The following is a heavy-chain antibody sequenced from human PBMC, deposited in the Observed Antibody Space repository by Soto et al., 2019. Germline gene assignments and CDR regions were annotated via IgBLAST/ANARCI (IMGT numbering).Heavy chain of an antibody. CDR2: IKQDGSEK. CDR1: GFTFSSYW. J-gene: IGHJ4*02. CDR3: ASSYGDYGVDY. Sequence: GGSLRVSCAASGFTFSSYWMSWVRQAPGKGLEWVANIKQDGSEKYYVDSVEGRFTISRDNAENSLYLQMNSLRAEDTAVYYCASSYGDYGVDYWGQGTLVSVSS. V-gene: IGHV3-7*01. D-gene: IGHD4-17*01.